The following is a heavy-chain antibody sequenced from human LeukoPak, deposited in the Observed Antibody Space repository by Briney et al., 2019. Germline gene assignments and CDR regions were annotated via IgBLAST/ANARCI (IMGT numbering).Heavy chain of an antibody. V-gene: IGHV4-59*01. J-gene: IGHJ6*03. CDR2: IYYDGNA. CDR3: ARISGYFRYYMDV. Sequence: PSETLSLTCTVSDVSIRSYYWGWIRQPPGKGLEWIGYIYYDGNANYNSSLKSRVAISLDTSKNQFSLKLSSVTAADTAVYYCARISGYFRYYMDVWGKGTTVTVSS. CDR1: DVSIRSYY. D-gene: IGHD5-12*01.